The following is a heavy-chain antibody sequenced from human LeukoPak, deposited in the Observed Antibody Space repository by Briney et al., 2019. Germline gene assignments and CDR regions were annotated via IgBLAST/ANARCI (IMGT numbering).Heavy chain of an antibody. CDR1: GGSISSGGYY. J-gene: IGHJ5*02. Sequence: SQTLSLTCTVSGGSISSGGYYWSWIRQHPGKGLEWIGYIYYSGSTYYNPSLKSRVTISVDTSKNQFSLKLSSVTAADKAVYYCASEVIVATIWGNWFDPWGQGTLVTVSS. CDR2: IYYSGST. CDR3: ASEVIVATIWGNWFDP. V-gene: IGHV4-31*03. D-gene: IGHD5-12*01.